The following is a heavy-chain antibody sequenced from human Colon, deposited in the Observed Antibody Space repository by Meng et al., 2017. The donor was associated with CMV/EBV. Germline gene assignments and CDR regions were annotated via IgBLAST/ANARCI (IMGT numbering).Heavy chain of an antibody. J-gene: IGHJ4*02. Sequence: QVQLVESGGGVVQPGGSLRLSCAASGFIFSSYGMHWVRQAPGKGLEWVAFIRYDGSNKYYADSVKGRFTISRDNSKNTLYLQMNSLRAEDTAVYYCAKDGGQLLPGLFFDYWGQGTLVTVSS. CDR2: IRYDGSNK. V-gene: IGHV3-30*02. CDR3: AKDGGQLLPGLFFDY. CDR1: GFIFSSYG. D-gene: IGHD2-2*01.